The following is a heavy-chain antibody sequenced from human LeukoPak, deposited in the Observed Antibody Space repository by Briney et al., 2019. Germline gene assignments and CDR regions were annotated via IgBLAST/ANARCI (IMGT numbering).Heavy chain of an antibody. CDR3: AGPMGPATIFGFDY. CDR2: INENGSEK. D-gene: IGHD2-2*01. CDR1: GFTFSRSW. V-gene: IGHV3-7*01. Sequence: GGSLRLSCAASGFTFSRSWMTWARQAPGKGLEWVANINENGSEKKYVDSVKGRFTISRDNTKNSLYLQMNSLRAEDTAVYYCAGPMGPATIFGFDYWGQGTLVTVSS. J-gene: IGHJ4*02.